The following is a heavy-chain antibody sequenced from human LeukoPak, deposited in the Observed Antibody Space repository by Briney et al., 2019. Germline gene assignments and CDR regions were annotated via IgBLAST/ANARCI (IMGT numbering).Heavy chain of an antibody. Sequence: GGSLRLSCAASGFTFSSYSMNWVRQAPGKGLEWVSSISSSSSYIYYADSVKGRFTISRDNAKNSLYLQMNSLRAEDTAVYYCARVRFGESSWFDPWGQGTLVTVSS. CDR3: ARVRFGESSWFDP. CDR2: ISSSSSYI. V-gene: IGHV3-21*01. D-gene: IGHD3-10*01. J-gene: IGHJ5*02. CDR1: GFTFSSYS.